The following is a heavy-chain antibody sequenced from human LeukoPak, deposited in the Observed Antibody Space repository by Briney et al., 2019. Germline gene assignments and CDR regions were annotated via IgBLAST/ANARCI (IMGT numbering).Heavy chain of an antibody. CDR1: GGSISNGSYY. V-gene: IGHV4-61*01. D-gene: IGHD5-12*01. Sequence: SETLSLTCTVSGGSISNGSYYWSWIRQPPGKGLEWIGYIYYSGSTNYNPSLKSRVTISVDTSKNQFSLKLSSVTAADTAVYYCASRHRSGSLPYWGQGTLVTVSS. J-gene: IGHJ4*02. CDR2: IYYSGST. CDR3: ASRHRSGSLPY.